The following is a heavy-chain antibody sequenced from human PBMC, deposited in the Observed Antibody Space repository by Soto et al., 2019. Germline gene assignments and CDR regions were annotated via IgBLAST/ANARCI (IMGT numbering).Heavy chain of an antibody. CDR2: IYHSGST. CDR1: GGSISSSNW. V-gene: IGHV4-4*02. Sequence: SETLSLACAVSGGSISSSNWWSWVRQPPGKGLEWIGEIYHSGSTNYNPSLKSRVTISVDKSKNQFSLKLSSVTAADTAVYYCARAAMRGSSWPFDYWGQGTLVTVS. J-gene: IGHJ4*02. D-gene: IGHD6-13*01. CDR3: ARAAMRGSSWPFDY.